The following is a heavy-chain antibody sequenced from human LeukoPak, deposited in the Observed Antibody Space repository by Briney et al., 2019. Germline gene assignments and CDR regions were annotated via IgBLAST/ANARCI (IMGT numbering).Heavy chain of an antibody. CDR3: ARDLLSTYYYGSGSTDAFDI. V-gene: IGHV3-21*01. Sequence: GSLRPSCAASGFTFSSYSMNWVRQAPGKGLEWVSSISSSSSYIYYADSVKGRFTISRDNAKNSLYLQMNSLRAEDTAVYYCARDLLSTYYYGSGSTDAFDIWGQGTMVTVSS. J-gene: IGHJ3*02. CDR2: ISSSSSYI. CDR1: GFTFSSYS. D-gene: IGHD3-10*01.